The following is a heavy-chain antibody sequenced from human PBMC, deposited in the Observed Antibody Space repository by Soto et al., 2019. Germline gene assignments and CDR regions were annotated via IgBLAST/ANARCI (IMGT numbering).Heavy chain of an antibody. CDR2: IFHSGST. Sequence: GPGKTSETLSLTCAVSGGSIRNDGYSWSWIQQPTGKGLEWIGYIFHSGSTHYTPSLKSRVTISLDRSKNQFSLNLNSVTAADTAVYFCARGRGSYSAGFDYWGQGTLVTVSS. CDR1: GGSIRNDGYS. D-gene: IGHD1-26*01. V-gene: IGHV4-30-2*01. CDR3: ARGRGSYSAGFDY. J-gene: IGHJ4*02.